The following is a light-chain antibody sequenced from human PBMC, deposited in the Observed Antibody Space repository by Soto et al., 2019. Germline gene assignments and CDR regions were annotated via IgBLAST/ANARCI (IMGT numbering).Light chain of an antibody. CDR2: DVN. CDR1: SSDVGGYNY. Sequence: QSVLTQPRSVSGSPGQSVTISCTGTSSDVGGYNYVSWYQQHPGKAPKLMIYDVNKRPSGVPDRFSGSESGNTASLTISGLQAEDEADYYCCSYEGSDTLVFGTGTKGIVL. CDR3: CSYEGSDTLV. V-gene: IGLV2-11*01. J-gene: IGLJ1*01.